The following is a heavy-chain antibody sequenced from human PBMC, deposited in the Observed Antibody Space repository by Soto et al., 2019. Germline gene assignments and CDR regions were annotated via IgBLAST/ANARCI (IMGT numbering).Heavy chain of an antibody. CDR2: ISAYNGNT. Sequence: ASVKVSCKASGYTFTSYGISWVRQAPGQGLEWMGWISAYNGNTNYAQQLQGRVTMTTDTSTSTAYMELRSLRSDDTGVYYCARDSRIAVAGPMYYYYYGMDVWGQGTTVTVSS. D-gene: IGHD6-19*01. V-gene: IGHV1-18*01. CDR3: ARDSRIAVAGPMYYYYYGMDV. J-gene: IGHJ6*02. CDR1: GYTFTSYG.